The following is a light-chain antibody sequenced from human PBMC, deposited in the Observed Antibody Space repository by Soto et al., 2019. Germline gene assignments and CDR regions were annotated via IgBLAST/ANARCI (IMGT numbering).Light chain of an antibody. CDR1: SSDVGNYNL. J-gene: IGLJ2*01. Sequence: QSVLTQPASVSGSPGQSITISCTGTSSDVGNYNLVSWYQHHPEKARKLMIYEDTKRPSGVSNRFSGSKSGNTASLTISGLQAEDDDDYYCYSFAVGTTLVFGGGTKLTVL. CDR2: EDT. CDR3: YSFAVGTTLV. V-gene: IGLV2-23*01.